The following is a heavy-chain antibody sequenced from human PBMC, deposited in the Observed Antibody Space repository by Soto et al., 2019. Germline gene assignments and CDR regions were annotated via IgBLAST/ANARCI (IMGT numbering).Heavy chain of an antibody. CDR3: AGIYSGSPGGTLRY. CDR2: IYYSGST. J-gene: IGHJ4*02. CDR1: GGSISSGGYY. V-gene: IGHV4-31*03. D-gene: IGHD1-26*01. Sequence: PLETLSLTCTVSGGSISSGGYYWSWIRQHPGKGLEWIGYIYYSGSTYYNPSLKSRVTISVDTSKNQFSLKLSSVTAADTAVYYCAGIYSGSPGGTLRYWGQGTLVTVSS.